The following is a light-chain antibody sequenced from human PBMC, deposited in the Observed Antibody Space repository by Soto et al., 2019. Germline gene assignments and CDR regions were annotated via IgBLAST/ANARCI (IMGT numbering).Light chain of an antibody. V-gene: IGKV3-20*01. CDR1: ESVSDNY. CDR2: GAS. J-gene: IGKJ2*01. Sequence: EIVLTQSPGTLSLSPGERATLSCRASESVSDNYLAWYQQRSGQAPRLVIYGASSRASVVPDRFSGSGSGADFTLTISRLEPEDFAVYYCQQYGSSPPTFGQGTKVDIK. CDR3: QQYGSSPPT.